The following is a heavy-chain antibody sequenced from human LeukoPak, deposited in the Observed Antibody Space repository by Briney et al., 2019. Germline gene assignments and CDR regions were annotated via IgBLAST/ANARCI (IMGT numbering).Heavy chain of an antibody. D-gene: IGHD2-2*01. J-gene: IGHJ4*02. V-gene: IGHV3-23*01. Sequence: PGGSLRLSCAVSGFTFSSYATAWVRQAPGRGLEWVSGISGSAGETVYADSVKGRFTVSRDNSKNTLSLQMNSLRAEDTAVYYCAKDPGVVPAHYFDYWGQGTLVTVSS. CDR2: ISGSAGET. CDR1: GFTFSSYA. CDR3: AKDPGVVPAHYFDY.